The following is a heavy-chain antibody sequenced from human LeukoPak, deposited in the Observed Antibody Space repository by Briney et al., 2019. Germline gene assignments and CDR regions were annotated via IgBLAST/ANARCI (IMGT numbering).Heavy chain of an antibody. CDR1: GFTFSSYA. CDR2: MSGSGGST. D-gene: IGHD2-2*01. Sequence: GGSLRLSCAASGFTFSSYAMSWVRQAPGKGPEWVSAMSGSGGSTYYADSVKGRFTISRDNSKNTLYLQMNSLRAEDTAVYYCAKAYCSSTSCNTYFDYWGQGTLVTVSS. V-gene: IGHV3-23*01. CDR3: AKAYCSSTSCNTYFDY. J-gene: IGHJ4*02.